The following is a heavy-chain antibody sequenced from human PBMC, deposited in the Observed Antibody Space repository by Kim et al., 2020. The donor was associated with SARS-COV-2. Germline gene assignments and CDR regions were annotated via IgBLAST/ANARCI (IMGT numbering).Heavy chain of an antibody. V-gene: IGHV4-39*02. CDR1: GGSISSSSYY. Sequence: SETMSLTCTVSGGSISSSSYYWGWIRQPPGKGLEWIGSIYYSGSTYYNPSLKSRVTISVDTSKNQFSLKLSSVTAADTAVYYCAREYCSGGSCLNWFDP. D-gene: IGHD2-15*01. J-gene: IGHJ5*02. CDR3: AREYCSGGSCLNWFDP. CDR2: IYYSGST.